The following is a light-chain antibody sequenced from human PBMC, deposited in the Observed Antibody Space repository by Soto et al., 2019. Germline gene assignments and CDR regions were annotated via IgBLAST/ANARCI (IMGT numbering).Light chain of an antibody. J-gene: IGKJ1*01. CDR2: SAS. CDR3: QQYNRFSWT. CDR1: QSINRW. Sequence: DIQMTQSPSTLSASVGERVTIICRASQSINRWLAWYQQKPGKAARLLIYSASVLQTGLPPRFSGSGSGTEFTLTISSLHPDYFATYFCQQYNRFSWTFGQGTKVEI. V-gene: IGKV1-5*03.